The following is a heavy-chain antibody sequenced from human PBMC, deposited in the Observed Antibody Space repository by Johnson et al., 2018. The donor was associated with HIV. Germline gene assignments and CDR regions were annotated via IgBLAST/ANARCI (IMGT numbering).Heavy chain of an antibody. Sequence: LLVESGGGLVQPGRSLRLSCAASGFTFDDYAMHWVRQAPGKGLEWVPGISGNSGSIGYADSVKGRFTISRDNAKNSLYLQMNSLRAEDTALYYCAKGSIAARWGAFDIWGQGTMVTVSS. J-gene: IGHJ3*02. CDR1: GFTFDDYA. CDR2: ISGNSGSI. CDR3: AKGSIAARWGAFDI. V-gene: IGHV3-9*01. D-gene: IGHD6-6*01.